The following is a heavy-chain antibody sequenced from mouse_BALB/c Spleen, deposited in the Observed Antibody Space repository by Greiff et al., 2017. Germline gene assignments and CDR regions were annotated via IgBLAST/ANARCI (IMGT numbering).Heavy chain of an antibody. CDR1: GYTFTSYW. J-gene: IGHJ4*01. Sequence: DRVKPGASVKLSCKASGYTFTSYWSNWIKQRPGQGLEWIGRIAPGSGSTYYNEMFKGKATLTVDTSSSTAYIQLSSLSSEDSAVYFCAREEGTYDALDSCAHVPSVPVSS. V-gene: IGHV1S41*01. CDR3: AREEGTYDALDS. D-gene: IGHD2-14*01. CDR2: IAPGSGST.